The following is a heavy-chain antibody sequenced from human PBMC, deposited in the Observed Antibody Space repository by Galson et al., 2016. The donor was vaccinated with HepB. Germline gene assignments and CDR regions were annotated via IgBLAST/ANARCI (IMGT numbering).Heavy chain of an antibody. D-gene: IGHD6-13*01. J-gene: IGHJ4*02. Sequence: SLRLSCAASGFTFSDYWMHWVRQAPRKGLVWVSRINSDGSRAIYGDAVEGRFTVSRDNAKNTLYLQMNSLRVEDTAVYYCARPSRPASSTWYPFDSWGQGTLVTVSS. CDR2: INSDGSRA. CDR1: GFTFSDYW. CDR3: ARPSRPASSTWYPFDS. V-gene: IGHV3-74*01.